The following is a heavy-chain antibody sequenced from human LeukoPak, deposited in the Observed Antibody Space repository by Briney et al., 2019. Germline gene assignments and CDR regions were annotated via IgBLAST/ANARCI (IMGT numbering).Heavy chain of an antibody. CDR1: GYTFTSYD. CDR2: MNPNSGNT. D-gene: IGHD6-19*01. V-gene: IGHV1-8*01. Sequence: GASVKVSCKASGYTFTSYDINWVRQATGQGLEWMGWMNPNSGNTGYAQKFQGRVTMTRNTSISTAYMELSSLRSEDTAVYYCARGIHRAVAGRRPNWFDPWGQGTLVTVSS. J-gene: IGHJ5*02. CDR3: ARGIHRAVAGRRPNWFDP.